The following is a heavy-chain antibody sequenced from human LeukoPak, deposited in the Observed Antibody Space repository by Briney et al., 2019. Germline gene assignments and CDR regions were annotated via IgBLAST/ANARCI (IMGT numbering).Heavy chain of an antibody. CDR1: GGTFSSYA. Sequence: ASVKVSCKASGGTFSSYAISWVRQAPGQGLEWMGGIIPIFGTANYAQKFQGRVTITADESTSTAYMELSSLRSEDTAVYYCARDGGQWELPLDYWGQGTLVTVSS. CDR3: ARDGGQWELPLDY. J-gene: IGHJ4*02. V-gene: IGHV1-69*13. CDR2: IIPIFGTA. D-gene: IGHD1-26*01.